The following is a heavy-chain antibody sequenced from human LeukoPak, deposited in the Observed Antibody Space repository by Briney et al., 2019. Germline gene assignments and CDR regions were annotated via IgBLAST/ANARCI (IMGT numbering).Heavy chain of an antibody. CDR2: TAHDGIEK. CDR1: GFTFSTYA. J-gene: IGHJ3*02. V-gene: IGHV3-30*14. D-gene: IGHD6-13*01. Sequence: GGSLRLSCAASGFTFSTYAMHWVRQAPGKGLEWVAVTAHDGIEKYYVDSVRGRFTISRDNSKNTLYLQMNSLRAEDTAVYYCARDRVAAAGLDAFDIWGQGTMVTVSS. CDR3: ARDRVAAAGLDAFDI.